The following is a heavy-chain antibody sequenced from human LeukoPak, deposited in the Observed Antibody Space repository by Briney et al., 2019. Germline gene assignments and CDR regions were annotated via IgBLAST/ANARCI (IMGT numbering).Heavy chain of an antibody. Sequence: PGGSLRLSCAASGFTVSSNYMSWVRQAPGKGLEWVSVIYSGGSTYYADSVKGRFTISRDNSKNTLYLQMNSLRADDTAVYYCARDSYYYDTSDYYNAFDIWGQGTMVTVSS. CDR1: GFTVSSNY. J-gene: IGHJ3*02. V-gene: IGHV3-53*01. D-gene: IGHD3-22*01. CDR3: ARDSYYYDTSDYYNAFDI. CDR2: IYSGGST.